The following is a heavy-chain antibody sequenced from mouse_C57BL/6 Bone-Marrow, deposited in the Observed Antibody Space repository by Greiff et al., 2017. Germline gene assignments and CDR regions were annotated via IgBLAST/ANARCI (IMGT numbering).Heavy chain of an antibody. V-gene: IGHV1-82*01. Sequence: VQLQQSGPELVKPGASVKISCKASGYAFSSSWLNWVKQRPGKGLEWIGRIYPGDGDTNYNGKFKGKATLTADKSSSTAYMPLSSLTSEDSAVYFCARSGYYGSSYGAMDYWGQGASVTVSS. D-gene: IGHD1-1*01. CDR2: IYPGDGDT. J-gene: IGHJ4*01. CDR3: ARSGYYGSSYGAMDY. CDR1: GYAFSSSW.